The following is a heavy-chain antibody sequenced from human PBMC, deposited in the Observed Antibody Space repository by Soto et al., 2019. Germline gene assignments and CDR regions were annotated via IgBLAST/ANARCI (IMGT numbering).Heavy chain of an antibody. Sequence: ASVKVSCKVSGYTLTELSMHWVRQAPGKGLEWMGGFDREDGETIYAQKFQGRVTMTEDTSTDTAYMELSSLRSEDTAVYYCATERPIAAAGTVAFDIWGQGTMVTVS. D-gene: IGHD6-13*01. CDR2: FDREDGET. CDR1: GYTLTELS. V-gene: IGHV1-24*01. J-gene: IGHJ3*02. CDR3: ATERPIAAAGTVAFDI.